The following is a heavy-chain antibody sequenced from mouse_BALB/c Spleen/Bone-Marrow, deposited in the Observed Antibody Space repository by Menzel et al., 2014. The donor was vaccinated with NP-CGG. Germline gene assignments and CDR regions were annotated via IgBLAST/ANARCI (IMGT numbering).Heavy chain of an antibody. CDR3: ARNPYGNYAMDY. Sequence: QVQLQQPGPGLVAPSQSLSITCTVSGLSLTNYGVHWVRQPPGKGLEWLVAIWSDGNTTFNSAFKSRLSISKDNSNSQVFLTMNSLQTDDTAMYNCARNPYGNYAMDYWGQGPSVTVSS. J-gene: IGHJ4*01. CDR1: GLSLTNYG. CDR2: IWSDGNT. V-gene: IGHV2-6*02. D-gene: IGHD2-10*02.